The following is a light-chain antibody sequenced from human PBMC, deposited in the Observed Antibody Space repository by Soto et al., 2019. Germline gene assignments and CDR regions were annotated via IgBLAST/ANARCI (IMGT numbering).Light chain of an antibody. CDR3: HQYGSSPIT. CDR2: SAS. V-gene: IGKV3-20*01. Sequence: EIVLTQSPSTLSSFPGDRVTLSCRASQAVNTRLAWYQHRPGQAPRLLIYSASLKPAGIPDRFSGSGSATDFTLTISRLEPEDFALFYCHQYGSSPITFGQGTRLEIK. CDR1: QAVNTR. J-gene: IGKJ5*01.